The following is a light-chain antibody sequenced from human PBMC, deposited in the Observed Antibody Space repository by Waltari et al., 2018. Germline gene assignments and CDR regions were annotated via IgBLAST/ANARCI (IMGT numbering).Light chain of an antibody. CDR1: RSVFSSLNNKNS. CDR3: QQYYTVPPHT. Sequence: DIVITQSPDSLPVSLGERANINCRSSRSVFSSLNNKNSLAWYHQRPGQPPKLLIYWASTRESGVPDRFSGSGSGTEFSLTISSLQAEDVAVYSCQQYYTVPPHTFGQGTKLEIK. CDR2: WAS. J-gene: IGKJ2*01. V-gene: IGKV4-1*01.